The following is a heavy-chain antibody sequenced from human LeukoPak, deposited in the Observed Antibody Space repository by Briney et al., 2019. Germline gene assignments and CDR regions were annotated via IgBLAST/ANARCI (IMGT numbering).Heavy chain of an antibody. Sequence: APVKLSCKASGYTFTSYYMHWVRQAPGQGLEWMGIINPSGGSTSYAQKFQGRVIMTRDTSTSTVYMELRSLRSDDTAVYYCAREPSRTNYYGADYWGQGTLVTVSS. D-gene: IGHD3-10*01. CDR1: GYTFTSYY. V-gene: IGHV1-46*01. CDR3: AREPSRTNYYGADY. J-gene: IGHJ4*02. CDR2: INPSGGST.